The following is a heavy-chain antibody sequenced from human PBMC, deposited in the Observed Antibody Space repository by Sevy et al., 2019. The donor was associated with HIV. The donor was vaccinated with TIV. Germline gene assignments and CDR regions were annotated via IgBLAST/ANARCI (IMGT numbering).Heavy chain of an antibody. V-gene: IGHV3-72*01. CDR3: ATHAGIAAAGRVFDY. CDR2: IRNKADSYTT. J-gene: IGHJ4*02. Sequence: GGSLRLSCAASGFTFSDHYMEWVRQAPGKGPEWVGRIRNKADSYTTEYAASVKGRFTISRDDSKNSLYLLMNSLKTEDTAVYYCATHAGIAAAGRVFDYWGQGTLATVSS. D-gene: IGHD6-13*01. CDR1: GFTFSDHY.